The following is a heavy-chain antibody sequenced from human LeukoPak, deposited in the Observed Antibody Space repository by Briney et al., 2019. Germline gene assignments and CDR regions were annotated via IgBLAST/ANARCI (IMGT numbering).Heavy chain of an antibody. V-gene: IGHV3-48*04. CDR2: ISSSSSTI. Sequence: GGSLRLSCAASGFTFSSSSMNWVRQAPGKGLEWVSYISSSSSTIYYADSVKGRFTISRDNAKNSLYLQMNSLRAEDTAVYYCASGSKDSSSWYLDAFDIWGQGTMVTVSS. CDR1: GFTFSSSS. CDR3: ASGSKDSSSWYLDAFDI. D-gene: IGHD6-13*01. J-gene: IGHJ3*02.